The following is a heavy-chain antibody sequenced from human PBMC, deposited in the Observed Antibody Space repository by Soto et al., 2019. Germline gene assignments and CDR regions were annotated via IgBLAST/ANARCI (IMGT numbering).Heavy chain of an antibody. CDR1: GNTFTYRY. J-gene: IGHJ4*02. Sequence: QLQLVQSGAEVKRTGSSVTVSCKALGNTFTYRYLHWVRQAPGQALEWMGWITPFSGDVHYAQKFQERINIPRDRSISTAYMRMSSLRSDDTAMYYCATGGAGSGPFTWELPDHWGQGTLVTVSS. CDR3: ATGGAGSGPFTWELPDH. V-gene: IGHV1-45*02. CDR2: ITPFSGDV. D-gene: IGHD1-26*01.